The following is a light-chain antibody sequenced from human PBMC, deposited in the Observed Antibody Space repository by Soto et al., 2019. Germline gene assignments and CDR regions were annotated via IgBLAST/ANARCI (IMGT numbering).Light chain of an antibody. CDR3: QKYNSAPLT. CDR1: QSISSY. CDR2: AAS. Sequence: DIQMTQSLSSLSASVGDRVTITCRASQSISSYLNWYQQKPGKAPKLLIYAASTLQAGVPSRFSGSGSGTDFTLTISSLQPEDVAAYYCQKYNSAPLTFGGGTKVDIK. V-gene: IGKV1-27*01. J-gene: IGKJ4*01.